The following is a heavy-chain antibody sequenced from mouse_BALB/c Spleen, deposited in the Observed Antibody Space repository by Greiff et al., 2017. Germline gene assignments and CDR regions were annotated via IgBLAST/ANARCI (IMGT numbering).Heavy chain of an antibody. V-gene: IGHV4-1*02. CDR1: GFDFSRYW. CDR2: INPDSSTI. CDR3: ARRPLRYDAMDY. Sequence: EVKLLESGGGLVQPGGSLKLSCAASGFDFSRYWMSWVRQAPGKGLEWIGEINPDSSTINYTPSLKDKFIISRDNAKNTLYLQMSKVRSEDTALYYCARRPLRYDAMDYWGQGTSVTVSS. J-gene: IGHJ4*01.